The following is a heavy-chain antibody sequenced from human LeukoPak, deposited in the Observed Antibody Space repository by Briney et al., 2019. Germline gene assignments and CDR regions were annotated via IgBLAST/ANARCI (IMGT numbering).Heavy chain of an antibody. CDR2: IYHSGST. CDR1: GYSISNGYY. J-gene: IGHJ2*01. Sequence: PSETLSLTCTVSGYSISNGYYWGWIRQPPGKGLEWIGSIYHSGSTFYNPSLKNRVTMSVDTSKNQFSLKLTSVTAADTAVYYCASPRDVVVVVAATAGYFDLWGRGTLVTVSS. D-gene: IGHD2-15*01. CDR3: ASPRDVVVVVAATAGYFDL. V-gene: IGHV4-38-2*02.